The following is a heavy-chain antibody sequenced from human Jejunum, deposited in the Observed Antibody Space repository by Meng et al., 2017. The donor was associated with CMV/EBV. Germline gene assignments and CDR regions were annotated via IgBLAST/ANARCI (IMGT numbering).Heavy chain of an antibody. CDR3: AKTMFRGLLYFDY. Sequence: TVSGGSFSGSSYYWGWIRQPPGKGLKWIGTLSYSGRTNYNPSLKSRLTISVDTSKNQFSLKLRSVTAADTAVYYCAKTMFRGLLYFDYWGQGTLVTVSS. V-gene: IGHV4-39*01. D-gene: IGHD3-10*01. J-gene: IGHJ4*02. CDR1: GGSFSGSSYY. CDR2: LSYSGRT.